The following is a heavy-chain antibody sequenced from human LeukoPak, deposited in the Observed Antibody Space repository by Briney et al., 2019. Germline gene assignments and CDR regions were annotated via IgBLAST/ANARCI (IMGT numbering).Heavy chain of an antibody. CDR2: FYYSGTT. Sequence: SETLSLTCTVSGGSIGSYYWSWIRQPPGKGLEWIGYFYYSGTTKYNPSLKSRVTISVDTSKNQISLKLSSVTAADTAVYYCARDVLAYCGGDCYSGYFDYWGQGTLVTVSS. CDR3: ARDVLAYCGGDCYSGYFDY. V-gene: IGHV4-59*01. J-gene: IGHJ4*02. CDR1: GGSIGSYY. D-gene: IGHD2-21*02.